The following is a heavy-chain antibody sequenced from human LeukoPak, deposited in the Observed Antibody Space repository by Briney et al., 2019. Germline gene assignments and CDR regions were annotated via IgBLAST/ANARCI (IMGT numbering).Heavy chain of an antibody. CDR1: GFTFSSYG. CDR2: IRYDGSNK. Sequence: GGSLRLSCAASGFTFSSYGMHWVRQAPGKGLEWVAFIRYDGSNKYYADFVKGRFTISRDNSKNTLYLQMNSLRAEDTAVYYCAKERHAPAHFDYWGQGTLVTVSS. J-gene: IGHJ4*02. V-gene: IGHV3-30*02. CDR3: AKERHAPAHFDY.